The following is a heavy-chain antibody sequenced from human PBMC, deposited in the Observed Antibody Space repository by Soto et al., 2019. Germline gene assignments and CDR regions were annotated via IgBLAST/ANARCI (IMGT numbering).Heavy chain of an antibody. D-gene: IGHD3-22*01. CDR3: ASGGYYDSSGTRSDY. CDR1: GGSISSGDYY. V-gene: IGHV4-30-4*01. Sequence: SETLSLTCTVSGGSISSGDYYWSWIRQPPGKGLEWIGYIYYSGSTYYNPSLKSRVTISVDTSKNQFSLKLSSVTAADTAVYCCASGGYYDSSGTRSDYWGQGTLVTVSS. CDR2: IYYSGST. J-gene: IGHJ4*02.